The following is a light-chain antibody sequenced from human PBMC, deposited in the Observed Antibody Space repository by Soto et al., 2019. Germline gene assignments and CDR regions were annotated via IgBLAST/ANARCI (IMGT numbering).Light chain of an antibody. J-gene: IGLJ1*01. V-gene: IGLV2-8*01. Sequence: QSALTQPASVSGSPGQSITISCTGTSSDVGPYNLVSWYQHHPGKVPQLIIYETTKRPSGVPDRFFGSKSGNTASLTVSGLQAEDEADYYCSSYAGSNNFVFGTGTKLTVL. CDR3: SSYAGSNNFV. CDR2: ETT. CDR1: SSDVGPYNL.